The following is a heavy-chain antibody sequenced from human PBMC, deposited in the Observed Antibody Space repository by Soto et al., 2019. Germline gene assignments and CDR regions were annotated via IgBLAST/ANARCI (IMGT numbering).Heavy chain of an antibody. CDR3: ARDLFSGGIVVVPASPDYYYGMDV. CDR1: GFTFSSYS. CDR2: ISSSSSYI. Sequence: PGGSLRLSCAASGFTFSSYSMNWVRQAPGKGLEWVSSISSSSSYIYYADSVKGRFTISRDNAKNSLYLQMNSLRAEDTAVYYCARDLFSGGIVVVPASPDYYYGMDVWGQGTTVTVSS. V-gene: IGHV3-21*01. D-gene: IGHD2-2*01. J-gene: IGHJ6*02.